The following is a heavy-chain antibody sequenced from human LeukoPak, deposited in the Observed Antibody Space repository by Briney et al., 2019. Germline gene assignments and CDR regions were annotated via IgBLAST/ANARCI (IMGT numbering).Heavy chain of an antibody. D-gene: IGHD1-26*01. CDR3: AVGATALFDY. J-gene: IGHJ4*02. Sequence: PGGSLRLSCAASGFTFSSYAMSWVRQAPGKGLEWVAFIRYDGSNKYYADSVKGRFTISRDNSKNTLYLQMNSLRAEDTAVYYCAVGATALFDYWGQGTLVTVSS. CDR1: GFTFSSYA. V-gene: IGHV3-30*02. CDR2: IRYDGSNK.